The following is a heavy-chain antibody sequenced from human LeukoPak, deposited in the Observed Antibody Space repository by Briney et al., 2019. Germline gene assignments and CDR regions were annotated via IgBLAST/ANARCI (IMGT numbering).Heavy chain of an antibody. CDR2: IYYSGST. CDR1: GGSISSYY. Sequence: SETLSLTCTVSGGSISSYYWSWIRQPPGKGLEWIGYIYYSGSTNYNPSLKSRVTISVDTSKNQFSLKLSSVTAADTAVYYCARDDYRNAFDIWGQGTMVTVSS. D-gene: IGHD5-12*01. V-gene: IGHV4-59*01. CDR3: ARDDYRNAFDI. J-gene: IGHJ3*02.